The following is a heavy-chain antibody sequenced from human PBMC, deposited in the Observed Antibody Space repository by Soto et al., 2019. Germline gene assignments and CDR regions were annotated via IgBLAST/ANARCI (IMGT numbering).Heavy chain of an antibody. D-gene: IGHD3-3*01. Sequence: EFLKISFKGSGYSFTSYWISWVRQIPGKGLEWMGRIDPSDSYTNYSPSFQGHVTISADKSISTAYLQWSSLKASDTAMYYCARRDSYYDFQTGMDVWGQGTTVTVSS. CDR3: ARRDSYYDFQTGMDV. CDR1: GYSFTSYW. CDR2: IDPSDSYT. J-gene: IGHJ6*02. V-gene: IGHV5-10-1*01.